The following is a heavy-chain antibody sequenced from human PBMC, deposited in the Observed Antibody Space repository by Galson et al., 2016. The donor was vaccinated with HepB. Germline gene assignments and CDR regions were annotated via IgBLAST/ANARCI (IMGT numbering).Heavy chain of an antibody. Sequence: ETLPLTCAVSGVSISRSSYYWGWIRQPPGKGLEWVGSIYYSGSTYYNSSLKSRVTISIDTTKNQISLNLTSATAADTAVYYCARDQSAAGGSDAFDIWGQGTMVLVSS. CDR2: IYYSGST. D-gene: IGHD6-13*01. V-gene: IGHV4-39*07. CDR3: ARDQSAAGGSDAFDI. CDR1: GVSISRSSYY. J-gene: IGHJ3*02.